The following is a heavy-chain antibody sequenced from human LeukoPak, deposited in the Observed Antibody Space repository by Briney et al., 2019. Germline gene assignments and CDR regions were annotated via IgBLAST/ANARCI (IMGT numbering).Heavy chain of an antibody. V-gene: IGHV4-39*01. D-gene: IGHD3-3*01. CDR2: VSSSGST. Sequence: PSETLSLTCTVSGGSISSERYYWGWIRQPPGKGPEWIVSVSSSGSTYYNPSLKSRVTISVDMSKNQFSLKLYSVTAADTAVFYCARCPRYYDFWSGYPTFDSWGQGALITVSS. CDR1: GGSISSERYY. CDR3: ARCPRYYDFWSGYPTFDS. J-gene: IGHJ4*02.